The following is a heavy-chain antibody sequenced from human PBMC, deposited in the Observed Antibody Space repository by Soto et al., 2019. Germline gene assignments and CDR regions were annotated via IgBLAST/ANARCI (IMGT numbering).Heavy chain of an antibody. Sequence: QITLKESGPTLVKPTQTLTLTCTFSGFSLSTTGVGVGWIRQPPGKALEWLALIYWDDDKRYSPSLKSRLTITKDTSKNQVVLTMTIMDPVDTATYYGAHRLGDYSYNWFDPWGQGTLVTVSS. D-gene: IGHD2-21*01. CDR3: AHRLGDYSYNWFDP. V-gene: IGHV2-5*02. CDR2: IYWDDDK. J-gene: IGHJ5*02. CDR1: GFSLSTTGVG.